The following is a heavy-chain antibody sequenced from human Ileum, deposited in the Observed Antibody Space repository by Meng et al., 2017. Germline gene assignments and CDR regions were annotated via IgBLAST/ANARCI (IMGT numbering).Heavy chain of an antibody. D-gene: IGHD3-22*01. V-gene: IGHV4-39*07. CDR2: MRYSGTT. CDR1: GGSISSTSHY. CDR3: ARDKAVVVTTYAFDV. Sequence: QLQLQERGPGLVQPSEALSLTCTVSGGSISSTSHYWGWIRQPPGKGLEWIGSMRYSGTTYYNPSLKSRVTISVDTSKNQISLKLRSVTAADTAVYYCARDKAVVVTTYAFDVWGQGTMVTVSS. J-gene: IGHJ3*01.